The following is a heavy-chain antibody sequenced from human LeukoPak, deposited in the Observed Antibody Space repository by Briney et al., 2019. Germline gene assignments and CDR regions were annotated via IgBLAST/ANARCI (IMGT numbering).Heavy chain of an antibody. CDR3: AREWMYDSSGSSFDY. CDR2: IKHDGSEE. V-gene: IGHV3-7*01. Sequence: PGGSLRLSCAASGFPFTSHWLSWFRQSPGKGLEWVADIKHDGSEEHYVASVKGRFTISRANAKNSLYLQMNSLRVEDTAVYYCAREWMYDSSGSSFDYWGQGTLVTVSS. CDR1: GFPFTSHW. J-gene: IGHJ4*02. D-gene: IGHD3-22*01.